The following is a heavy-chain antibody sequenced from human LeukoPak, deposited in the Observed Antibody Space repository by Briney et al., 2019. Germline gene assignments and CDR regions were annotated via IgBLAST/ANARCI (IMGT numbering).Heavy chain of an antibody. CDR3: ARVYSSRWYEFDY. D-gene: IGHD6-13*01. Sequence: GGSLTLFCAASGLTVSSNYMNCVRQAPGKGLVCVSVLDSGSNTYYGDAGKGRLTISRDNSNNALYLQMNRLRAEDTAVYYWARVYSSRWYEFDYCGQGTLVTVSS. J-gene: IGHJ4*02. CDR1: GLTVSSNY. CDR2: LDSGSNT. V-gene: IGHV3-66*01.